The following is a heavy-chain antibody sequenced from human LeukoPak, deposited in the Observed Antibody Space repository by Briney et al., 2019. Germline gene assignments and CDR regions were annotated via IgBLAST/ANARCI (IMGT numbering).Heavy chain of an antibody. CDR3: ARQAPNYYDSSGLHDY. CDR2: ISSNGGST. V-gene: IGHV3-64*01. J-gene: IGHJ4*02. CDR1: GSTFSSYA. Sequence: GGSLRLSCAASGSTFSSYAMHWVRQAPGKGLEYVSAISSNGGSTYYANSVKGRFTISRDNSKNTLYLQMGSLRAEDTAVYYCARQAPNYYDSSGLHDYWGQGTLVTVSS. D-gene: IGHD3-22*01.